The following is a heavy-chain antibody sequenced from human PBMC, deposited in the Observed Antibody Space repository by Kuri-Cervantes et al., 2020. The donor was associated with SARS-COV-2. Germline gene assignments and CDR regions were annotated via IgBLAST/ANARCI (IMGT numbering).Heavy chain of an antibody. J-gene: IGHJ3*02. CDR2: IYYSGST. V-gene: IGHV4-59*12. CDR3: ARPRYGDYDGAFDI. Sequence: GSLRLSCTVSGGSISSYYWSWIRQPPGKGLEWIGYIYYSGSTNYNPSLKSRVTLSVDTSKNQFSLKLSSVTAADTAVYYCARPRYGDYDGAFDIWGQGTMVTVSS. D-gene: IGHD4-17*01. CDR1: GGSISSYY.